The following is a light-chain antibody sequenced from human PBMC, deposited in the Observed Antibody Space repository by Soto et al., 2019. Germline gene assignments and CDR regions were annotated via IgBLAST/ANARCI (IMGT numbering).Light chain of an antibody. J-gene: IGLJ1*01. Sequence: QSALTQPRSVSGSPGQSVTISCTGTSSDIGGFNYVSWYQQHPGKVPKLMIYDVTKRPSGVPDRFSASKSGNTASLTISGLQAEDEADCCSYAGSYTFVFGTGTKVTV. V-gene: IGLV2-11*01. CDR1: SSDIGGFNY. CDR3: CSYAGSYTFV. CDR2: DVT.